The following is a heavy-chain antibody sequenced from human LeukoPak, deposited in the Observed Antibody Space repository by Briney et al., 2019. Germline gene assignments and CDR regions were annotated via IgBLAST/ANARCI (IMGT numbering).Heavy chain of an antibody. D-gene: IGHD5-12*01. Sequence: GGSLRLSCAASGFTFSNTWMNWFRQAPGKGLEWVGRIKSEIDGGATDYAAPVQGRFTISRDDSQATLYLQMNSLKTEDTAVYYCTTGGSVIVAGTRAFDIWGQGTMVTVSS. J-gene: IGHJ3*02. CDR2: IKSEIDGGAT. CDR1: GFTFSNTW. CDR3: TTGGSVIVAGTRAFDI. V-gene: IGHV3-15*07.